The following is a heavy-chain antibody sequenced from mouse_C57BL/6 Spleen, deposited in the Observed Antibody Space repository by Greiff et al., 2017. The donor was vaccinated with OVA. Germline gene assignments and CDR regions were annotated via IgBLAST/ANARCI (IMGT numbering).Heavy chain of an antibody. CDR3: ARALRLGAMDY. V-gene: IGHV5-16*01. CDR1: GFTFSDYY. D-gene: IGHD2-4*01. J-gene: IGHJ4*01. Sequence: EVQLVESEGGLVQPGSSMKLSCTASGFTFSDYYMAWVRQVPEKGLEWVANINYDGSSTYYLESLKSRFIISGDNSKNILYLQMSSLKSEDTATYYCARALRLGAMDYWGQGTSVTVSS. CDR2: INYDGSST.